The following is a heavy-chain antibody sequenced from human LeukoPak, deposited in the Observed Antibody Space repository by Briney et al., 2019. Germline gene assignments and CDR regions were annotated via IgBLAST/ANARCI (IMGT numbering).Heavy chain of an antibody. CDR1: GFTFSSYS. V-gene: IGHV3-21*01. CDR2: ISSSSSYI. J-gene: IGHJ4*02. CDR3: ARERSSGWYFDY. D-gene: IGHD6-19*01. Sequence: VGSLRLSCAASGFTFSSYSMNWVRQAPGKGLEWVSSISSSSSYIYYADSVKGRFTISRDNAKNSLYLQMNSLRAEDTAVYYCARERSSGWYFDYWGQGTLVTVSS.